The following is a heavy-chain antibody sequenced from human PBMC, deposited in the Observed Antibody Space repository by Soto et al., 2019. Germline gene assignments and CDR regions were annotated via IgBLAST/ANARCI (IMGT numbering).Heavy chain of an antibody. Sequence: EVQLVESGGGLVQPGGSLRLSCAASGFTVSSNYMSWVRQAPGKGLEWVSVIYSGGSTYYADSVKGRFTISRDNSKNTLYLQMNSLRAEDTAVYYCARTAQPHTRCDGVGCSRDYWGQGTLVTVSS. CDR3: ARTAQPHTRCDGVGCSRDY. CDR2: IYSGGST. V-gene: IGHV3-66*01. CDR1: GFTVSSNY. J-gene: IGHJ4*02. D-gene: IGHD2-21*01.